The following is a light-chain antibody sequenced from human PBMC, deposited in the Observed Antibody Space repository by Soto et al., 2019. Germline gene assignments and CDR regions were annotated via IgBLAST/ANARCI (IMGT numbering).Light chain of an antibody. V-gene: IGLV1-44*01. CDR3: AACDDSLEGLGV. J-gene: IGLJ3*02. Sequence: QPVLTQPPSASGTPGQRVIISCSGSGSNIGTNSVSWYQKLPGTAPKLLIYSSNRRPSGVPERFSGSKSGTSASLAISGLQSEDEADYYCAACDDSLEGLGVFGGGTKLTVL. CDR2: SSN. CDR1: GSNIGTNS.